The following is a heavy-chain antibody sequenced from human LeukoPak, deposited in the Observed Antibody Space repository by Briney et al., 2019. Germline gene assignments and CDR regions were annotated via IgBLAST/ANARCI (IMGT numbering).Heavy chain of an antibody. CDR1: GFTVSSNY. D-gene: IGHD5-24*01. CDR3: ARERDGYKEYYFDY. J-gene: IGHJ4*02. Sequence: PGGSLRLSCAASGFTVSSNYMSWVRQAPGKGLEWVSVMYSGGSTYYADSVKGRFTISRDNSKNTLYLQMNSLRAEDTAVYYCARERDGYKEYYFDYWGQGTLVTVSS. CDR2: MYSGGST. V-gene: IGHV3-53*01.